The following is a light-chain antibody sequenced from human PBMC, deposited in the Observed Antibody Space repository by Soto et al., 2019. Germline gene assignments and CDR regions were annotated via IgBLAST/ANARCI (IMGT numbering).Light chain of an antibody. Sequence: EIVMTQSPATLSVSPGERATLSCRASQSVSSNLAWYQQKPGQAPRLLIYDASTRATGIPARFSGSGSGTEFTLTIGSLQSEDFAVSYCQQYNNWPPVNFGGGTKVEFK. V-gene: IGKV3-15*01. J-gene: IGKJ4*01. CDR3: QQYNNWPPVN. CDR2: DAS. CDR1: QSVSSN.